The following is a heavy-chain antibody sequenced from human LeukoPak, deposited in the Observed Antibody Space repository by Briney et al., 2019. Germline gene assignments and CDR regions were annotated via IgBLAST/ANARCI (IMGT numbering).Heavy chain of an antibody. CDR2: ISTTGGT. CDR1: GGSISSGSYY. V-gene: IGHV4-61*02. Sequence: PSETLSLTCTVSGGSISSGSYYWSWIRQPAGKGLEWVGRISTTGGTNCNPSLKSRVTISLDTSKNQFSLKLSSVTTADTAVYYCARGPDGITSDYWGQGTLVTVSS. D-gene: IGHD3-16*01. CDR3: ARGPDGITSDY. J-gene: IGHJ4*02.